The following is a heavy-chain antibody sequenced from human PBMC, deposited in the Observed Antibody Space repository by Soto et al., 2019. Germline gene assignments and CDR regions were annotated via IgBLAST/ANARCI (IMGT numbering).Heavy chain of an antibody. Sequence: SETLSLTCSVSAGTINSYSWSWIRQSPGKGLEWIGNIYYSGSTNYNPSLKSRVTISLDTSKNRFSLKVTSVTAADTAVYYCARERGYSSDSFFDYWGQGYLVAVSS. J-gene: IGHJ4*02. CDR1: AGTINSYS. CDR3: ARERGYSSDSFFDY. V-gene: IGHV4-59*01. D-gene: IGHD6-19*01. CDR2: IYYSGST.